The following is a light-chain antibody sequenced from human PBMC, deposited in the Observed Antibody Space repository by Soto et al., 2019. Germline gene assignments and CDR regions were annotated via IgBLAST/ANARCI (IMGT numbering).Light chain of an antibody. CDR1: QSVSSNY. CDR3: LQDYNYPRT. J-gene: IGKJ1*01. V-gene: IGKV3-20*01. Sequence: EIVLTQSPGTLSLSPGERATLSCRASQSVSSNYLAWYQQKPGQAPRLLIYGASSRATGIPDRFSGSGSGTDFTLTISSLQPEDFATYYCLQDYNYPRTFGQGTKVDI. CDR2: GAS.